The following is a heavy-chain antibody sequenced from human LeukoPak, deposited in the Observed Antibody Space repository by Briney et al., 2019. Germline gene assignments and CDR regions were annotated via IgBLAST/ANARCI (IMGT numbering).Heavy chain of an antibody. Sequence: SETLSLTCTVSGYSISSGYYWDWIRQPPGKGLEWIGSVFHSGSTYYNPSLKSRVTISVDTSKNQFSLKLASVTAADTAVYYFARPLGQYSNSSALVVWGQGTLVTVSS. V-gene: IGHV4-38-2*02. CDR2: VFHSGST. J-gene: IGHJ4*02. CDR1: GYSISSGYY. CDR3: ARPLGQYSNSSALVV. D-gene: IGHD6-6*01.